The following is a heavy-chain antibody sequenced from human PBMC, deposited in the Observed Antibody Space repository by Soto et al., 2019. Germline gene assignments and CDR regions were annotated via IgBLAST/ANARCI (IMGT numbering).Heavy chain of an antibody. CDR3: ARVSAGGTRWFDA. V-gene: IGHV4-31*03. CDR1: GGSISTGVWY. J-gene: IGHJ5*02. Sequence: SETLSLTCSVSGGSISTGVWYWSWVREHPGKGLEWIGDIYYRGTTSYNPSLGSRVTISRDTSKNQVSLKVNSVTAADTAVYYCARVSAGGTRWFDAWGQGIRVTVHS. D-gene: IGHD6-13*01. CDR2: IYYRGTT.